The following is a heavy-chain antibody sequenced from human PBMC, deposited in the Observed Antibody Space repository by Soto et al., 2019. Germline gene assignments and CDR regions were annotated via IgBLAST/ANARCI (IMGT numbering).Heavy chain of an antibody. D-gene: IGHD6-19*01. Sequence: ASVKVSCKASGYTFTSYGISWVRQAPGQGLEWMGWISAYNGNTNYAQKLQGRVTMTTDTSTSTAYMELRSLRSDDTAVYYCARDLGGQWLVNWLDPWGQGTLVTVSS. CDR3: ARDLGGQWLVNWLDP. V-gene: IGHV1-18*01. J-gene: IGHJ5*02. CDR2: ISAYNGNT. CDR1: GYTFTSYG.